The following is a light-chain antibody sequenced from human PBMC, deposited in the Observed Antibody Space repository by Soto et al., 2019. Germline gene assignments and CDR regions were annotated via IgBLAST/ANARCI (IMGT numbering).Light chain of an antibody. CDR1: QSVSSSY. V-gene: IGKV3-20*01. CDR2: GAS. Sequence: EIVLTQSPGTLSLSPGERATLSCRASQSVSSSYLAWYQQKPGQAPRLLIDGASSRATGIPDRFSGSGSGTDFTLIISRLEPEDCAVYYCQQYGSSRVTFGGGTKVEIK. J-gene: IGKJ4*01. CDR3: QQYGSSRVT.